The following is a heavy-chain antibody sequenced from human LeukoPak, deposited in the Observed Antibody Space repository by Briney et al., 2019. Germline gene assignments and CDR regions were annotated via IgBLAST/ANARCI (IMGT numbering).Heavy chain of an antibody. D-gene: IGHD3/OR15-3a*01. J-gene: IGHJ4*02. Sequence: GGSLRLSCSASGFTFSSCWMSWVRQAPGKGLEWVANIKHDGSEKYYVGSVKGRFTISRDNAKNSLYLQMNNLRAEDTAVYYCARAFRDDFWTGPNWGLGTLVTVSS. V-gene: IGHV3-7*04. CDR2: IKHDGSEK. CDR1: GFTFSSCW. CDR3: ARAFRDDFWTGPN.